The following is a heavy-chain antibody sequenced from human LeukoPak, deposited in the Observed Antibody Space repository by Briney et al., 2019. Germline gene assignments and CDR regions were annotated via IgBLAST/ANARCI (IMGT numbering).Heavy chain of an antibody. J-gene: IGHJ3*02. CDR2: IYPGDSDT. D-gene: IGHD3-3*01. CDR3: ARLFSRGSGYYSDPFDI. CDR1: GYSFTSYW. Sequence: GESLKISCKGSGYSFTSYWIGWVRQMPGRGLEWMGIIYPGDSDTRYSPSFQGQVTISADKSISTAYLQWSSLKASDTTMYYCARLFSRGSGYYSDPFDIWGQGTMVTVSS. V-gene: IGHV5-51*01.